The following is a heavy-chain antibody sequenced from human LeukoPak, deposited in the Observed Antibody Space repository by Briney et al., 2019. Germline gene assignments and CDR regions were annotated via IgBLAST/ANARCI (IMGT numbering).Heavy chain of an antibody. CDR2: IIPIFGTA. D-gene: IGHD1-20*01. Sequence: SVKVSCKASAGTFSSYAISWVRQAPGQGLEWMGGIIPIFGTANYAQKFQGRVTITADESTSTAYMELSSLRSEDTAGYYCARDSDNWNYFDYWGQGTLVTVSS. V-gene: IGHV1-69*01. J-gene: IGHJ4*02. CDR1: AGTFSSYA. CDR3: ARDSDNWNYFDY.